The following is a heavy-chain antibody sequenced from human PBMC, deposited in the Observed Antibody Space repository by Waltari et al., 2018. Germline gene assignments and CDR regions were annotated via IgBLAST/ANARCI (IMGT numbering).Heavy chain of an antibody. D-gene: IGHD2-15*01. CDR3: ARWGRYCSGGSCGRSDY. Sequence: QVQRQESGPGLVKPSGTLSLTCAVSGGAISRSNWWSWVRQPPGKGLEWIGESYHSGSPNYNPSLKSRVTISVDKSKVQFSLKLSSVTAADTAVYYCARWGRYCSGGSCGRSDYWGQGTLVTVSS. V-gene: IGHV4-4*02. J-gene: IGHJ4*02. CDR1: GGAISRSNW. CDR2: SYHSGSP.